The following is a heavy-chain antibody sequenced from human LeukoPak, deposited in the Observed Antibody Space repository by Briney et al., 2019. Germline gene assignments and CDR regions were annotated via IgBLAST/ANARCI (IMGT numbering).Heavy chain of an antibody. D-gene: IGHD5-18*01. CDR2: INSDGSST. V-gene: IGHV3-74*01. Sequence: GGPLRLSCAASGFTFSSYWMHWVRQAPGKGLVWVSRINSDGSSTSYADSVKGRFTISRDNAKNTLYLQMNSLRAEDTAVYYCARVLYSYAPFDYWGQGTLVTVSS. CDR1: GFTFSSYW. CDR3: ARVLYSYAPFDY. J-gene: IGHJ4*02.